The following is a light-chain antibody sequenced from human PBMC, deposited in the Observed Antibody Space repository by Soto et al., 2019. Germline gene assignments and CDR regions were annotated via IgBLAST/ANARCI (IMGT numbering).Light chain of an antibody. CDR1: SSNIGAGYE. CDR2: GNN. V-gene: IGLV1-40*01. Sequence: QSVPTQPPSVSGAPGQRVTISCTGSSSNIGAGYEVHWYQQLPGTAPKLLIYGNNNRPSGVPDRFSGSKSATSASLAITGLQAEDEADYYCQSYDSSLSALYVFGTGTQLTVL. J-gene: IGLJ1*01. CDR3: QSYDSSLSALYV.